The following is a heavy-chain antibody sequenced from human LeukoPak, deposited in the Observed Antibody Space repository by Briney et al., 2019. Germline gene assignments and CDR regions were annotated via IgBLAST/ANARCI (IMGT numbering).Heavy chain of an antibody. CDR2: ISGGGTTT. CDR3: AKDLFNAYYYDSSGSYDAFDI. D-gene: IGHD3-22*01. Sequence: GGSLRLSCAASGFTFSSYAMSWVRQAPGKGLEWVSAISGGGTTTYYTDSVKGRFTISRDNSKNTLYLQMNSLRAEDTAVYYCAKDLFNAYYYDSSGSYDAFDIWGQGTMVTVSS. V-gene: IGHV3-23*01. J-gene: IGHJ3*02. CDR1: GFTFSSYA.